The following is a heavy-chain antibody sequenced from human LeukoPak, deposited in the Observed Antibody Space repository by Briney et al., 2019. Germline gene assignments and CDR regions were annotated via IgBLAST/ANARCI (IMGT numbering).Heavy chain of an antibody. CDR1: GGTFSSYA. CDR3: ARGPYSSSSPFDY. D-gene: IGHD6-6*01. V-gene: IGHV1-8*02. Sequence: ASVKVSCKASGGTFSSYAISWVRQAPGQGLEWMGWMNPNSGNTGYAQEFQGRVTMTRNTSISTAYMELSSLRSEDTAVYYCARGPYSSSSPFDYWGQGTLVTVSS. CDR2: MNPNSGNT. J-gene: IGHJ4*02.